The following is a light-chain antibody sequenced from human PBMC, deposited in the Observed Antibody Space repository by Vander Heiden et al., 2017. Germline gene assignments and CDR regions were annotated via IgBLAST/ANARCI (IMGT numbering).Light chain of an antibody. CDR3: QQYYSTPE. Sequence: DIVMTQSSDSLGVSLDEWATINCKSRQSVLYGSNNMSYVAWYQQKPGQPPKLLIRWASARESGVADGVGGGGGGGGGGGGGGGGQAEDVAVYSCQQYYSTPEFGQGAKVEIK. CDR1: QSVLYGSNNMSY. J-gene: IGKJ1*01. V-gene: IGKV4-1*01. CDR2: WAS.